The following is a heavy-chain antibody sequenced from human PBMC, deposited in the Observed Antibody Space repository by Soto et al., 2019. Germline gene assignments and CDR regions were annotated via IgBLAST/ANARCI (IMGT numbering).Heavy chain of an antibody. CDR3: ARRDTSGFLRYFDN. CDR1: AGTFSSYA. V-gene: IGHV1-69*06. J-gene: IGHJ4*02. D-gene: IGHD3-3*01. Sequence: AAVKCSCKAAAGTFSSYAISWVRQSPGPGLEWMGGIISIFGTANYEPKFQGRVTLTADNSTGTAYMELRSRRSEDTALYYCARRDTSGFLRYFDNWGQGTPVTVSS. CDR2: IISIFGTA.